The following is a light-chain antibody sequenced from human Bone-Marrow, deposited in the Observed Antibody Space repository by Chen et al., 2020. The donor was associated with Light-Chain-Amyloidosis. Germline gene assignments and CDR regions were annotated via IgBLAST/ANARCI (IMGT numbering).Light chain of an antibody. CDR2: RDT. CDR3: QSADSSGTYEVI. CDR1: DLPTKY. Sequence: SYELTQPPSVSVSPGQTARITCSGDDLPTKYAYWYQQKPGQAPVLVRHRDTERPSGISERFSGSSSGTTATLTISGVQAEDEADYHCQSADSSGTYEVIVGGGTKLTVL. V-gene: IGLV3-25*03. J-gene: IGLJ2*01.